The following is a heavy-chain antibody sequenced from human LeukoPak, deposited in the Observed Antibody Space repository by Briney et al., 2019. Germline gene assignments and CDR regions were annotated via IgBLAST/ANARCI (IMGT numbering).Heavy chain of an antibody. Sequence: PGGSLRLSCAASGFTFSGSTMNWVRQAPGKGLEWVSFISTSSSYIYYADSVKGRFTISRDNSKGTVYLQMNSLRPEDTAVYYCAKDDAWLQYGNWGRGTLVTVSS. D-gene: IGHD5-24*01. CDR2: ISTSSSYI. J-gene: IGHJ4*02. CDR3: AKDDAWLQYGN. CDR1: GFTFSGST. V-gene: IGHV3-21*04.